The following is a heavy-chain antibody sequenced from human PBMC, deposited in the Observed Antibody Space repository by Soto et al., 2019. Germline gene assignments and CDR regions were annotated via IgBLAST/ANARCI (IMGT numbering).Heavy chain of an antibody. CDR2: ISNSGRIT. D-gene: IGHD3-16*02. CDR1: GFIFSDYY. CDR3: AKEWGITFGGVIVPPGLFDI. J-gene: IGHJ3*02. V-gene: IGHV3-11*01. Sequence: PGGSLRLSCTASGFIFSDYYMSWIRQAPGKGLEWVSDISNSGRITHHADSVEGRFTISRDNAKDTLYLQMNSLRAEDTAVYYCAKEWGITFGGVIVPPGLFDIWGQGTMVT.